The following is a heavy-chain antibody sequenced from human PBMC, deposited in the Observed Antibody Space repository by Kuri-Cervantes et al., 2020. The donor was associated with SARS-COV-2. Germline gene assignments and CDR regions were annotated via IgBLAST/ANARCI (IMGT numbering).Heavy chain of an antibody. CDR3: AREGSCSSTSCPSDY. V-gene: IGHV1-69*06. D-gene: IGHD2-2*01. CDR1: GGTLSSYA. CDR2: IIPIFGTA. J-gene: IGHJ4*02. Sequence: SVWVSWKASGGTLSSYAISWVRQAPGRGLEWMGGIIPIFGTANYAQKFQGRVTITADKSTSTAYMELSSLRSEDTAVYYCAREGSCSSTSCPSDYWGQGTLVTVSS.